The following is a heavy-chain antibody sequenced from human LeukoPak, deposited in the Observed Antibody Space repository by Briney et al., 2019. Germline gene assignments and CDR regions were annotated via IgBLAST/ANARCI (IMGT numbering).Heavy chain of an antibody. CDR3: SRDEDY. CDR1: GYTFSNYA. CDR2: INAGNGNT. Sequence: ASVKVSCKASGYTFSNYALHWVRQAPGQRLEWMGWINAGNGNTKYSQKFQGRVTLTRDTSASTAYMELSGLRSEDTAVYYCSRDEDYWGQGTLVTVSS. V-gene: IGHV1-3*01. J-gene: IGHJ4*02.